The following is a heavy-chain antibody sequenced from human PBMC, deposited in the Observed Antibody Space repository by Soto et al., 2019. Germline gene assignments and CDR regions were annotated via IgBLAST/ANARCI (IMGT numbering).Heavy chain of an antibody. Sequence: GGSLRLSCAASGFTFSSSGMHWVRQAPGKGLEWVAIIWYDGSKKYYADSVKGRFTISRDTSKNTVYLQMNILRAEDTAVYYCARAPFTIYDTSGYYDYWGQGTLVTVSS. D-gene: IGHD3-22*01. CDR3: ARAPFTIYDTSGYYDY. J-gene: IGHJ4*02. CDR2: IWYDGSKK. CDR1: GFTFSSSG. V-gene: IGHV3-33*01.